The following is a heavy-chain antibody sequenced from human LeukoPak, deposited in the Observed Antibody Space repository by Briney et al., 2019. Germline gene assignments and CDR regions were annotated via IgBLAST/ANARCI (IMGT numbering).Heavy chain of an antibody. D-gene: IGHD4-17*01. CDR1: GFTFSSYG. Sequence: PGRSLRLSCAASGFTFSSYGMHWVRQAPGKGLEWVAVISYDGSNKYYADSVKGRFTISRDNAKNSLYLQMNSLRAEDTAVYYCASTVTAKKRYYCDYWGQGTLVTVSS. CDR2: ISYDGSNK. V-gene: IGHV3-30*03. CDR3: ASTVTAKKRYYCDY. J-gene: IGHJ4*02.